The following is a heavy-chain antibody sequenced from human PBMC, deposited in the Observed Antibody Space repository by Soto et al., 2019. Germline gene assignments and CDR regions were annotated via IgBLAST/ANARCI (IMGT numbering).Heavy chain of an antibody. CDR2: IIPIFGTA. Sequence: GASVKVSCKGAGGTFSSYAISWVRQAPGQGREWMGGIIPIFGTANYAQKFQCRVTITADESTSTAYMELSSLRSEDTAVYYCARDKGSSSWYRDYYYYGMDVWGQGTTVTVS. CDR3: ARDKGSSSWYRDYYYYGMDV. CDR1: GGTFSSYA. J-gene: IGHJ6*02. V-gene: IGHV1-69*13. D-gene: IGHD6-13*01.